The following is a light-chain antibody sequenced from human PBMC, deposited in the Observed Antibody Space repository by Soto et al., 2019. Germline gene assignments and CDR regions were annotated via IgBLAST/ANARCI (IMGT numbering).Light chain of an antibody. V-gene: IGKV1-5*01. CDR1: QSISTW. J-gene: IGKJ1*01. CDR2: DVS. CDR3: QQYNNYWT. Sequence: DIQMTQSPSTLSASVGDRVTITCRASQSISTWLAWYQQKPGKAPNLLIYDVSNLESGVPSRFSGSGSGTEFTLTISSLQPDDLATYYCQQYNNYWTFGPGTKVDIK.